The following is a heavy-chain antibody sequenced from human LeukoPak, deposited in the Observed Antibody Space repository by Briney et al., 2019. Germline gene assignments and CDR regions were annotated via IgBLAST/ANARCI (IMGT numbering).Heavy chain of an antibody. V-gene: IGHV3-53*01. Sequence: QAGGSLRLSCAASGFTVSSNYMSWVRQAPGKGLEWVSVIYSGGSTYYADSVKGRFTISRDNSKNTLYLQMNSLRAEDTTVYYCARELGIHFDYWGQGTLVTVSS. J-gene: IGHJ4*02. D-gene: IGHD3-16*01. CDR2: IYSGGST. CDR3: ARELGIHFDY. CDR1: GFTVSSNY.